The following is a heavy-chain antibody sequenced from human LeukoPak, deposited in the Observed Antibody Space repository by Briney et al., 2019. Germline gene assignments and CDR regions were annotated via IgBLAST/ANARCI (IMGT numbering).Heavy chain of an antibody. CDR1: GFTFSSYW. J-gene: IGHJ5*02. CDR2: IKQDGSEK. Sequence: QPGGSLRLSCAASGFTFSSYWMSWVRQAPGKGLEWVASIKQDGSEKYCVDSVKGRFTIPRDNANNSLYLQMNSLRADDTAVYYCARDIGLRKAAPPGWFDPWGQGALVTVSS. D-gene: IGHD6-6*01. CDR3: ARDIGLRKAAPPGWFDP. V-gene: IGHV3-7*01.